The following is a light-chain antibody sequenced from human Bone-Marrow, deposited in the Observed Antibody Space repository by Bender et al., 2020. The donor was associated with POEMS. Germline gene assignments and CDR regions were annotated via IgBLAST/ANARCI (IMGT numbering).Light chain of an antibody. CDR2: DDS. CDR1: NIGDKS. Sequence: SYVLTQPPSVSVAPGQTARITCGGSNIGDKSVHWYQQRPGQAPVLVVYDDSDRPSGIPERFSGSNSGNTATLTISGTQAMDEGDYYCQAWDSSPVVFGGGTKLTVL. J-gene: IGLJ2*01. CDR3: QAWDSSPVV. V-gene: IGLV3-21*02.